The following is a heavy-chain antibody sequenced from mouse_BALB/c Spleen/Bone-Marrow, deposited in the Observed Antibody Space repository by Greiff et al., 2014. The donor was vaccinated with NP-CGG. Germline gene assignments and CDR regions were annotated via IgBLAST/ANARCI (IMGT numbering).Heavy chain of an antibody. J-gene: IGHJ4*01. CDR3: ERDEDCAMDY. CDR1: GFTFSSFG. V-gene: IGHV5-17*02. CDR2: ISSGSSTI. Sequence: EVMLVESGGGLVQPGGSRKLSCAASGFTFSSFGMHWVRQAPEKGLEWVAYISSGSSTIYYADTVKGRFTISGDNPKNTLFLQRTSQTSEDTVMYYCERDEDCAMDYWGQGTSVTVSA.